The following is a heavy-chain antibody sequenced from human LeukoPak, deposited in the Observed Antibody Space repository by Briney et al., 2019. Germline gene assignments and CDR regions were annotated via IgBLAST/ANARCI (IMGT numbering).Heavy chain of an antibody. V-gene: IGHV3-23*01. CDR3: ARGATPDY. J-gene: IGHJ4*02. CDR1: GFTFSNYA. CDR2: ISGSGATT. Sequence: GGSLRLSCAASGFTFSNYAMSWVRQAPGKGLEWVSVISGSGATTYYADSVKGRFTISRDNAKNSLYLQMNSLRDEDTAVYYCARGATPDYWGQGTLVTVSS.